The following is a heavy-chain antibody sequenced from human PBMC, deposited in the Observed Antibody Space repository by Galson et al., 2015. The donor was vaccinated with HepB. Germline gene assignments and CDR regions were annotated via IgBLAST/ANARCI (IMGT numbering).Heavy chain of an antibody. V-gene: IGHV4-4*02. CDR3: ARGLWLGESSYGMDV. CDR2: KYHSGSA. J-gene: IGHJ6*02. D-gene: IGHD3-10*01. Sequence: TCAVSGGSISSANWWTWVRQSPGKGLEWIGEKYHSGSANYNPSLKSRVTISVDKSNNHFSLRLTSVTAADTAVYYCARGLWLGESSYGMDVWGQGTTVTVSS. CDR1: GGSISSANW.